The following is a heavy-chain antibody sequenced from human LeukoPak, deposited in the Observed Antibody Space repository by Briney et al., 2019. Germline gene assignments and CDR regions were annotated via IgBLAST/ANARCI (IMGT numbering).Heavy chain of an antibody. Sequence: ASVKVSCKASGYTFTSYDINWVRQATGQGLEWMGWMNPNSGNTGYAQKFQGRVTMTRNTSISTAYMELSSLRSEDTAVYYCARQLIVAEGLYGMDVWGQGPTVTVSS. CDR3: ARQLIVAEGLYGMDV. V-gene: IGHV1-8*01. D-gene: IGHD2-21*01. CDR2: MNPNSGNT. J-gene: IGHJ6*02. CDR1: GYTFTSYD.